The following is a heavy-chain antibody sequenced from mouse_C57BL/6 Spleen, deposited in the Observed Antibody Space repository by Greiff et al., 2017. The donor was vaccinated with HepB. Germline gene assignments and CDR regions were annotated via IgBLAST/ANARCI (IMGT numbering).Heavy chain of an antibody. J-gene: IGHJ2*01. CDR2: ISSGGSYT. V-gene: IGHV5-6*01. CDR1: GFTFSSYG. Sequence: EVKVVESGGDLVKPGGSLKLSCAASGFTFSSYGMSWVRQTPDKRLEWVATISSGGSYTYYPDSVKGRFTISRDNAKNTLYLQMSSLKSEDTAMYYCARQPIYYDYDGHYFDYWGQGTTLTVSS. D-gene: IGHD2-4*01. CDR3: ARQPIYYDYDGHYFDY.